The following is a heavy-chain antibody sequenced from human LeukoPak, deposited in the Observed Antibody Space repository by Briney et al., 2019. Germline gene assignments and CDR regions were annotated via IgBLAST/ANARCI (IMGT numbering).Heavy chain of an antibody. V-gene: IGHV3-21*01. CDR3: ARGLDNYGSGSSD. CDR1: GFTFNNYN. Sequence: GESLRLSCAASGFTFNNYNMNWVRQAPGKALEWVSSITSSGTYIFYADSVKGRFTISRDNAKNSLYLQMNSLRAEDTAVYYCARGLDNYGSGSSDWGQGTLVTVSS. D-gene: IGHD3-10*01. CDR2: ITSSGTYI. J-gene: IGHJ4*02.